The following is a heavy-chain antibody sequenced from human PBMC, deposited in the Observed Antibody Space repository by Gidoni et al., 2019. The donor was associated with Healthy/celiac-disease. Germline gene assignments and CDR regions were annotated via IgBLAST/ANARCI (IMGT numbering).Heavy chain of an antibody. J-gene: IGHJ3*02. V-gene: IGHV3-30-3*01. Sequence: QVQLVESGGGVVQPGRSLRLSCAASGFTFSSYAMHWVRQAPGKGLEWVAVISYDGSNKYYADSVKGRFTISRDNSKNTLYLQMNSLRAEDTAVYYCARARGDSSGYYESAFDIWGQGTMVTVSS. D-gene: IGHD3-22*01. CDR3: ARARGDSSGYYESAFDI. CDR2: ISYDGSNK. CDR1: GFTFSSYA.